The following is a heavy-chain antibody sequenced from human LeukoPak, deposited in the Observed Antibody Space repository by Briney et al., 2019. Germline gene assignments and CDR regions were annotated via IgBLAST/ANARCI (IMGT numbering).Heavy chain of an antibody. CDR2: IYPGDSDT. CDR3: ARRRKSSSSSSGWFDP. V-gene: IGHV5-51*01. J-gene: IGHJ5*02. D-gene: IGHD6-6*01. CDR1: GYSFTSYW. Sequence: GESLKISCKGSGYSFTSYWIGWVRQMPGKVLEWMGIIYPGDSDTRYSPSFQGQVTISADKSISTAYLQWSSLKASDTAMYYCARRRKSSSSSSGWFDPWGQGTLVTVSS.